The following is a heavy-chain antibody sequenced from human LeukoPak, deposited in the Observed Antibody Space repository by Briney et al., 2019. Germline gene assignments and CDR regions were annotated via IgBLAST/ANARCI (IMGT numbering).Heavy chain of an antibody. Sequence: SETLSLTCTVSGGSISSYYWSWIRQPPGKGLEWIGYIYYSGSTNYNPSLKSRVTISVDMSKNQFSLKLSSVTAADTAVYYCARGLIRTIAAAGTLLFDPWGQGTLVTVSS. D-gene: IGHD6-13*01. CDR2: IYYSGST. V-gene: IGHV4-59*08. J-gene: IGHJ5*02. CDR1: GGSISSYY. CDR3: ARGLIRTIAAAGTLLFDP.